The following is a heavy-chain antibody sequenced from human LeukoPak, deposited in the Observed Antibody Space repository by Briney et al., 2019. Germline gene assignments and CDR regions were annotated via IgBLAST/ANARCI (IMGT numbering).Heavy chain of an antibody. J-gene: IGHJ4*02. CDR2: ISWNSGSI. CDR1: GFTFDDYA. D-gene: IGHD1-26*01. Sequence: GGSLRLSCAASGFTFDDYAMHWVRQAPGKGLEWVSGISWNSGSIGYADSVKGRFTISRDNAKNSLYLQMNSLRAEDTALYYCAKDVVGATEGDFDYWGQGTLVTVSS. CDR3: AKDVVGATEGDFDY. V-gene: IGHV3-9*01.